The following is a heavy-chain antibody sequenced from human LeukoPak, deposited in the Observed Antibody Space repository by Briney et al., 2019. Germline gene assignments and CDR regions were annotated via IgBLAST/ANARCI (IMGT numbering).Heavy chain of an antibody. D-gene: IGHD4-11*01. J-gene: IGHJ5*01. V-gene: IGHV1-8*01. CDR2: MNANTGAT. Sequence: ASVKVSCKASGYSFTSYDINWVRQVTGQGLEWMGWMNANTGATGYAQKFQGRVTMTRDTSISTAYMELSSLRSEDTAIYYCARRNSWYDSWGQGTLVTVLS. CDR3: ARRNSWYDS. CDR1: GYSFTSYD.